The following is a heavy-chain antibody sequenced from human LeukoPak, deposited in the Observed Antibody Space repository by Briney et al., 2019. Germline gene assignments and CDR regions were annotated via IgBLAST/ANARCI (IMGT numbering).Heavy chain of an antibody. CDR3: AARVLALGSGYYGPYYYYYMDV. J-gene: IGHJ6*03. Sequence: ASVKVSCKVSGYTLTQLSVHWVRQAPGKGLEWMGGFDPEDGETIYAQKFQGRVTMTEDTSTDTAYMELSSLRSEDTAVYYCAARVLALGSGYYGPYYYYYMDVWGKGTTVTVSS. V-gene: IGHV1-24*01. D-gene: IGHD3-3*01. CDR1: GYTLTQLS. CDR2: FDPEDGET.